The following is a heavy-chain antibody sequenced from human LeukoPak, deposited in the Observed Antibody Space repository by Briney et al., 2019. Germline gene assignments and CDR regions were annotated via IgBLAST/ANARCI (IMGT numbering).Heavy chain of an antibody. D-gene: IGHD5-24*01. CDR2: IYYSGST. V-gene: IGHV4-59*01. J-gene: IGHJ4*02. Sequence: PSETLSLTCTVSGGSISSYYWSWIRQPPGKGLEWIGYIYYSGSTYYNPSLKSRVTISVDTSTNQFSLKLRPVTAADTAVYYCARGRDGYNYRFFDYWGQGTLVTVSS. CDR3: ARGRDGYNYRFFDY. CDR1: GGSISSYY.